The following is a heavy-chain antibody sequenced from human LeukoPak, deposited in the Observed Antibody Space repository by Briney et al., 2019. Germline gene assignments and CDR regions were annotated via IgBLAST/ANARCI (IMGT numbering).Heavy chain of an antibody. CDR1: GFDFSNQA. CDR3: AKVTTVTC. Sequence: PGGSLRLSCAASGFDFSNQAMSWVRQAPGKGLEWVSGISGGGGATYSADSVKGRFTISRDNSKNTLYLQMNSLRAEDTAVYYCAKVTTVTCWGQGTLVTVSS. J-gene: IGHJ4*02. D-gene: IGHD4-17*01. V-gene: IGHV3-23*01. CDR2: ISGGGGAT.